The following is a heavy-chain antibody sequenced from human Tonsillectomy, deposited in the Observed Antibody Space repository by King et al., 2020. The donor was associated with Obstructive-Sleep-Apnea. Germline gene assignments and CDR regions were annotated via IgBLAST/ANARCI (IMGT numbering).Heavy chain of an antibody. J-gene: IGHJ5*02. V-gene: IGHV3-23*04. CDR2: ISASGGTT. D-gene: IGHD5-12*01. CDR3: AKDQIVAIMMGSMDL. CDR1: GFTFRNYA. Sequence: VQLVESGGGLVQPGGSLRLSCAASGFTFRNYAMSWVRLAPGKGLEWVSTISASGGTTFYADSVRGRNTISRDNSKKMLYLQMNSLRAEDTAIYYCAKDQIVAIMMGSMDLWGQGTLVTVSS.